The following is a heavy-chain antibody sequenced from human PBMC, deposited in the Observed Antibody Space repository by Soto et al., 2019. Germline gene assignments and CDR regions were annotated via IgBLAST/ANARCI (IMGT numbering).Heavy chain of an antibody. J-gene: IGHJ4*02. D-gene: IGHD2-15*01. CDR3: AKEGTYCSGGSCYTLDY. CDR1: GFTFSSYA. CDR2: ISGSGGST. Sequence: EVQLLESGGGLVQPGGSLRLSCAASGFTFSSYAMSWVRQAPGKGLEWVSAISGSGGSTYYADSVKGRFTISRDNSKNMLYLQMNSLRAEDTAVYYCAKEGTYCSGGSCYTLDYWGQGTLVTVSS. V-gene: IGHV3-23*01.